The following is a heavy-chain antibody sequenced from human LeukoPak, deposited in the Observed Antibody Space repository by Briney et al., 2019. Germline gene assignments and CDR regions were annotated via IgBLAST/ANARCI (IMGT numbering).Heavy chain of an antibody. CDR1: GYTFTGYY. V-gene: IGHV1-2*02. CDR2: INPNSGGT. J-gene: IGHJ4*02. CDR3: ASEYCSGGSCYHSIGDY. D-gene: IGHD2-15*01. Sequence: ASVKVSCKASGYTFTGYYMHWVRQAPGQGLEWMGWINPNSGGTNYAQKFQGRVTMTRDTSISTAYMELSRLRSDDTAVYYCASEYCSGGSCYHSIGDYWGQGTLVTVSS.